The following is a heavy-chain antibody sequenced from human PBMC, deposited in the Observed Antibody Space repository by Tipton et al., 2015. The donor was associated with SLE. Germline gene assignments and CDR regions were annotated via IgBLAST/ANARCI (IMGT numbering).Heavy chain of an antibody. Sequence: LRLSCAVYGGSFSGYYWSWIRQPPGKGLEWIGEINHSGSTNYNPSLKSRVTISVDTSKNQFSLKLSSVTAADTAVYYCARGGAAARPRWFDPWGQGTLGTVSS. CDR2: INHSGST. CDR1: GGSFSGYY. D-gene: IGHD6-6*01. J-gene: IGHJ5*02. V-gene: IGHV4-34*01. CDR3: ARGGAAARPRWFDP.